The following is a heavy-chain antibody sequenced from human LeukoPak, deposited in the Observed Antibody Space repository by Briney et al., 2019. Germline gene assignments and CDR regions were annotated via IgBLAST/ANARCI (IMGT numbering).Heavy chain of an antibody. CDR3: ARDLAPYSSSSETTFDH. V-gene: IGHV1-18*01. Sequence: GASVKVSCKASGYTFTSYGISWVRQAPGQGLEWMGWISAYNGNTNYAQKLQGRVTMTTDTSTSTAYMELRSLRSDDTAVYYCARDLAPYSSSSETTFDHWGQGTLVTVSS. J-gene: IGHJ5*02. CDR2: ISAYNGNT. D-gene: IGHD6-6*01. CDR1: GYTFTSYG.